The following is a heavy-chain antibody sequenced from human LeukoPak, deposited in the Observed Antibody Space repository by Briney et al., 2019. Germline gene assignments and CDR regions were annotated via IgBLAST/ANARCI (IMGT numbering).Heavy chain of an antibody. CDR2: ISWNSGSI. V-gene: IGHV3-9*01. Sequence: PGRSLRLSCAASGFTFDDYAMHWVRQAPGKGLEWVSGISWNSGSIGYADSVKGRFTISRDNAKNSLYLQMNSLRAEDTAVYYCADGRYGDPPSDWGQGTLVTVSS. J-gene: IGHJ4*02. D-gene: IGHD4-17*01. CDR3: ADGRYGDPPSD. CDR1: GFTFDDYA.